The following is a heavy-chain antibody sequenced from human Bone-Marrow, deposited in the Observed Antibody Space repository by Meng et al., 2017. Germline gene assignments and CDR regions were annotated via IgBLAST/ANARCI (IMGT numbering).Heavy chain of an antibody. CDR2: ISSSGSTI. CDR1: GFTFSDYY. J-gene: IGHJ4*02. V-gene: IGHV3-11*01. D-gene: IGHD1-26*01. Sequence: GQRVEAWGCVVNAGGTLRFSCAASGFTFSDYYMSWIRQAPGKGLEWVSYISSSGSTIYYADSVKGRFTISRDNAKNSLYLQMNSLRAEDTAVYYCARQLGATDYWGQGTLVTVSS. CDR3: ARQLGATDY.